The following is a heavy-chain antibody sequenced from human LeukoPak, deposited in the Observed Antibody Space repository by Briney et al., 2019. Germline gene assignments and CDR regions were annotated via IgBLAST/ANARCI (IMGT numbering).Heavy chain of an antibody. CDR3: AKGTVRSCSGPSCYPLDS. V-gene: IGHV3-23*01. CDR2: VSDTGGNT. Sequence: GGSLRLSCAASGFTFSSYAMTWVRQAPVRGLEWLSVVSDTGGNTYHADSVRGGFTTSRDTSRNTVYLEMNSLRVEDTAVYYCAKGTVRSCSGPSCYPLDSWGQGTLVTVSS. CDR1: GFTFSSYA. J-gene: IGHJ4*02. D-gene: IGHD2-15*01.